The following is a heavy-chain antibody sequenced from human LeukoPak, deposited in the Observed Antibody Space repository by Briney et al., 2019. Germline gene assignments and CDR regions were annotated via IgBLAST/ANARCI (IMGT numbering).Heavy chain of an antibody. V-gene: IGHV3-23*01. CDR3: AKTHEVNYYGSGSYYMDV. CDR1: GFTFSSYA. Sequence: PGGSLRLSCAASGFTFSSYAMSWVRQAPGKGLEWVSSISGSGGSTYYADFVKGRLTISRDNSKNTLYLQMNSLRAEDTAVYSCAKTHEVNYYGSGSYYMDVWGQGTTATVSS. CDR2: ISGSGGST. D-gene: IGHD3-10*01. J-gene: IGHJ6*02.